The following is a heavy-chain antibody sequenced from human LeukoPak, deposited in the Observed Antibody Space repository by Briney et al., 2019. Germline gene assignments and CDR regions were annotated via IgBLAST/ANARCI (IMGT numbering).Heavy chain of an antibody. J-gene: IGHJ4*02. Sequence: GGSLRLSCAASGFTFSSYAMSWVRQAPGKGLEWVSAISGSGGSTYYADPVKGWFTISRDNSKNTLYLQMNSLRAEDTALYYCAKSLPRYYDSSGYYRWGQGTLVTVSS. V-gene: IGHV3-23*01. CDR1: GFTFSSYA. CDR2: ISGSGGST. D-gene: IGHD3-22*01. CDR3: AKSLPRYYDSSGYYR.